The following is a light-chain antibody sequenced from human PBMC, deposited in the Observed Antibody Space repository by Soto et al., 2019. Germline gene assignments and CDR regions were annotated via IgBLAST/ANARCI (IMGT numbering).Light chain of an antibody. CDR2: EAN. CDR3: TSCITSTTRGV. V-gene: IGLV2-14*01. CDR1: SSDIGRYIY. Sequence: SVLTQPASVSGSPGQSIIISCTGTSSDIGRYIYISWFQQPPGQAHKLVFLEANYRPRGVSDRFCGSKSGHTPSSTITGGQAEVEADYYCTSCITSTTRGVFRRGT. J-gene: IGLJ1*01.